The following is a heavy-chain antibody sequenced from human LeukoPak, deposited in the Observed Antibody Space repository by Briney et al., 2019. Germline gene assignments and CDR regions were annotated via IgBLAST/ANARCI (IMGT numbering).Heavy chain of an antibody. V-gene: IGHV3-53*01. CDR1: GFTFDDYG. CDR3: ASQGTNGWSGFGY. CDR2: VYSGGST. D-gene: IGHD6-19*01. J-gene: IGHJ4*02. Sequence: GGSLRLSCAASGFTFDDYGMSWVRQAPGKGLEWVSVVYSGGSTYYADSVKGRFTISRDNSKNTLYLQMNSLRAEDTAMYYCASQGTNGWSGFGYWGQGTLVTVSS.